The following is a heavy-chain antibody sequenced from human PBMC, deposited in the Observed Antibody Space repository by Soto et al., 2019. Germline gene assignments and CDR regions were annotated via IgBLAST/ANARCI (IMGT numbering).Heavy chain of an antibody. CDR2: ISSSSGYT. V-gene: IGHV3-11*06. D-gene: IGHD4-17*01. J-gene: IGHJ4*02. Sequence: XGSLRLSCAASGFTFSDYYMSWIRRAPGKGLEWVSYISSSSGYTNYADSVKGRFTISRDNAKNSLYLQMNSLRAEDTAVYYCAKEYGRLDYWGQGTLVTVSS. CDR3: AKEYGRLDY. CDR1: GFTFSDYY.